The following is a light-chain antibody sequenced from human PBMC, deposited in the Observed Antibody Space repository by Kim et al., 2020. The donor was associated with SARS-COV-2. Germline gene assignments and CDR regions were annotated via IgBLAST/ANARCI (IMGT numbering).Light chain of an antibody. J-gene: IGKJ1*01. CDR3: QKCDNAPRT. Sequence: DIQMTQSPSSLSASVGDRVTITCRASQDISNYLAWFQLKPGKAPKLLIYAASALQPGVPSRFSGSGSGTDFTLTVTSLQPEDVATYYCQKCDNAPRTFGQGTKVDIK. V-gene: IGKV1-27*01. CDR2: AAS. CDR1: QDISNY.